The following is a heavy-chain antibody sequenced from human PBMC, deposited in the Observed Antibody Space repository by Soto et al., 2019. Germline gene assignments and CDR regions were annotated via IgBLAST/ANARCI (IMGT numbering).Heavy chain of an antibody. Sequence: SETLSLTCAVYGGSFSGYYWSLIRQPPGKGLECIWEINHSGSTNYNPSLKSRVTISVDTSKNQFSLKLSSVTAADTAVYYCARDGGIAAAGTPFDYWGQGTLVTVSS. CDR2: INHSGST. D-gene: IGHD6-13*01. CDR3: ARDGGIAAAGTPFDY. V-gene: IGHV4-34*01. CDR1: GGSFSGYY. J-gene: IGHJ4*02.